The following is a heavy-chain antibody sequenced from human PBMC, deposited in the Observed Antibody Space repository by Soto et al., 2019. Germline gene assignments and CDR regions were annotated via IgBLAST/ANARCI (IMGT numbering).Heavy chain of an antibody. D-gene: IGHD3-10*01. CDR1: GGTFSSYA. V-gene: IGHV1-69*01. J-gene: IGHJ6*02. Sequence: QVQLVQSGAEVKKPGSSVKVSCKASGGTFSSYAISWVRQAPGQGLEWMGGIIPIFGTASYAPKFQGRVTITADESTSTAYMELSSLRSEDTAVYYCARPYYYGSGSSNYYYYGMDVWGQGTTVTVSS. CDR2: IIPIFGTA. CDR3: ARPYYYGSGSSNYYYYGMDV.